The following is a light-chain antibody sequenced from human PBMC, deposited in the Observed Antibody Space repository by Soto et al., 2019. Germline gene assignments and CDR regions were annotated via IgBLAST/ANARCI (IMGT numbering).Light chain of an antibody. CDR1: QSVSNNY. J-gene: IGKJ5*01. CDR2: GAS. V-gene: IGKV3-20*01. Sequence: EILLTQSPGTLSLSPGERATLSCRASQSVSNNYLAWYQQKPAQAPRLLIYGASNRATGIPDRFSGSGSGTDFTLTISRLEPEDFAVYYCQQYGSSPRITFGQGTRLEIK. CDR3: QQYGSSPRIT.